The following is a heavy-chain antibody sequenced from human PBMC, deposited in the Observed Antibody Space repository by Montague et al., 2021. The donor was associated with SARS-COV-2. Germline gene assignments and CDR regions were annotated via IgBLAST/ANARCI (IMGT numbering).Heavy chain of an antibody. V-gene: IGHV2-5*02. CDR1: GFSLSSSGVG. Sequence: PALVKLTQTLTLTCTFSGFSLSSSGVGVGWIRQPPGKAPEWLALIYWDDDTRYSPPLKSRLTVTKGTSKNQVVLTLTNMDTVDTATYFCAHIRRMYYFDDWGQGTLVTVSS. CDR3: AHIRRMYYFDD. CDR2: IYWDDDT. J-gene: IGHJ4*02. D-gene: IGHD2/OR15-2a*01.